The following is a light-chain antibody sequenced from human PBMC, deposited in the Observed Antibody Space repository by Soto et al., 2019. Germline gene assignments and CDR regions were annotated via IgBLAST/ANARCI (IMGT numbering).Light chain of an antibody. CDR1: QTVRTN. Sequence: EIVMTQSQVTLSASPGERATLSCRASQTVRTNLAWYQQRPGQAPRLLIYGASTRVTGIPPRFSGSGSGTEFTLTISSLQSEDFAVYFCRQYTNWPQNFGQGTKLEIK. J-gene: IGKJ2*01. CDR3: RQYTNWPQN. CDR2: GAS. V-gene: IGKV3-15*01.